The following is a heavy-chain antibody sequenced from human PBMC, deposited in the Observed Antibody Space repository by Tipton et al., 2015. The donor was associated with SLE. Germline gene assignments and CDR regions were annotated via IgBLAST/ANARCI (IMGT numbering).Heavy chain of an antibody. CDR2: ISSSSSYI. D-gene: IGHD5-18*01. Sequence: QLVQSGGGLVKPGGSLRLYCAASGFTFSSYSMNWVRQAPGKGLEWVSSISSSSSYIYYADSVKGRFTISRDNAKNSLYLQMNSLRAEDTAVYYCARDRGDTAYGDYWGQGTLATVSS. J-gene: IGHJ4*02. V-gene: IGHV3-21*01. CDR3: ARDRGDTAYGDY. CDR1: GFTFSSYS.